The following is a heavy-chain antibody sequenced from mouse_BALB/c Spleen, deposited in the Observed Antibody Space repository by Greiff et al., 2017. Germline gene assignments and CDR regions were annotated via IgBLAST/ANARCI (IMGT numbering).Heavy chain of an antibody. D-gene: IGHD3-1*01. J-gene: IGHJ1*01. CDR1: GFNIKDYY. CDR2: IDPENGNT. CDR3: ARSGSYFDV. Sequence: EVQLQQSGAELVRPGALVKLSCKASGFNIKDYYMHWVKQRPEQGLEWIGWIDPENGNTIYDPKFQGKASITADTSSNTAYLQLSSLTSEDTAVYYGARSGSYFDVWGAGTTVTVSS. V-gene: IGHV14-1*02.